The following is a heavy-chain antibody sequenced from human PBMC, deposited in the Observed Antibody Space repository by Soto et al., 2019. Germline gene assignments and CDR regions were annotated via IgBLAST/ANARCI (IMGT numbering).Heavy chain of an antibody. CDR1: GFTFSSYG. J-gene: IGHJ5*02. CDR3: AKDLSSSSWANWFDP. Sequence: GGSLRLSCAASGFTFSSYGMHWVRQAPGKGLEWVAVISYDGSNKYYADSVKGRFTISRDNSKNTLYLQMNSLRAEDTAVYYRAKDLSSSSWANWFDPWGQGTLVTVSS. D-gene: IGHD6-13*01. CDR2: ISYDGSNK. V-gene: IGHV3-30*18.